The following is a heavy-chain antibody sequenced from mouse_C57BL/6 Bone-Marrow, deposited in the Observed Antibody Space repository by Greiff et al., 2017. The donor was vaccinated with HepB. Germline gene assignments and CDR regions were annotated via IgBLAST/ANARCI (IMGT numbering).Heavy chain of an antibody. CDR1: GFNIKDYY. CDR2: IDPEDGDT. J-gene: IGHJ3*01. Sequence: VQLKQSGAELVRPGASVKLSCTASGFNIKDYYMHWVKQRPEQGLEWIGRIDPEDGDTEYAPKFQGKATMTADTSSNTAYLQLSSLTSEDTAVYYCTRDYGYSWFAYWGQGTLVTVSA. CDR3: TRDYGYSWFAY. V-gene: IGHV14-1*01. D-gene: IGHD2-2*01.